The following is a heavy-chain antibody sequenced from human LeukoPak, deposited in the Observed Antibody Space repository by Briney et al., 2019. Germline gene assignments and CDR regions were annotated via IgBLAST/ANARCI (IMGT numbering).Heavy chain of an antibody. J-gene: IGHJ5*02. V-gene: IGHV4-59*01. CDR2: IYYSGST. Sequence: PSETLSLTCTVSGGSISSYYWSWIRQPPGKGLEWIGYIYYSGSTNYNPSLKSRVTISVDTSKNQFSLKLSSVTAADTAVYYCARDRAVGVVPGLFDPWGQGTLVTVSS. D-gene: IGHD2-2*01. CDR1: GGSISSYY. CDR3: ARDRAVGVVPGLFDP.